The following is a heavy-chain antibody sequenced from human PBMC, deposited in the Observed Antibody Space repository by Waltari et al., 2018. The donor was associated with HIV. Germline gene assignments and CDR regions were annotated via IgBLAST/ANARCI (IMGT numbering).Heavy chain of an antibody. D-gene: IGHD2-8*01. CDR2: IKQDGSEK. V-gene: IGHV3-7*01. J-gene: IGHJ3*02. CDR1: GFTFSLYW. CDR3: ARMGLMMYAIGAFDI. Sequence: EVQLVESGGGLVQPGGSLRLPRAASGFTFSLYWMSGVRQAPGKGLEWVANIKQDGSEKHYVDSVKGRFTISRDNAKKSLYLQMNSLRAEDTAVYYCARMGLMMYAIGAFDIWGQGTMVTVSS.